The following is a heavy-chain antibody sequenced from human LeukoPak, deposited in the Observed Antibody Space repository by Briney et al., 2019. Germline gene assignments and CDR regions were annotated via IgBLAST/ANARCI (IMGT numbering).Heavy chain of an antibody. D-gene: IGHD3-16*01. CDR3: AKSLGDYFDY. Sequence: GGSLRLSCAASGFTFSTYSMNWVRQAPGKGLEWVAVISYYGSNKDYADSVKGRFTISRDNSKNTLYLQMNSLRAEDTAVYYCAKSLGDYFDYWGQGTLVTVSS. CDR1: GFTFSTYS. V-gene: IGHV3-30*18. CDR2: ISYYGSNK. J-gene: IGHJ4*02.